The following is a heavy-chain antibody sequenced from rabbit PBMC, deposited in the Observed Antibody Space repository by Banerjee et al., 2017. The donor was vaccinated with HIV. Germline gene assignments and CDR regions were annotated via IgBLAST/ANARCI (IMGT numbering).Heavy chain of an antibody. J-gene: IGHJ4*01. Sequence: QEQLEESGGGLVQPEGSLTLTCTASGFTLSNVYVMCWVRQAPGKGLEWIGCIYTGDDTTYYANWAKGRFTISKTSSTTVTLQMTSLTAADTATYFCARHVHFVGSDLWGPGTLVTVS. CDR2: IYTGDDTT. CDR1: GFTLSNVYV. V-gene: IGHV1S45*01. CDR3: ARHVHFVGSDL. D-gene: IGHD3-1*01.